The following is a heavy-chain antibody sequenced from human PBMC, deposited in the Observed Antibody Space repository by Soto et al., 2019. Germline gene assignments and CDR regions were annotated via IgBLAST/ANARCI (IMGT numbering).Heavy chain of an antibody. Sequence: WGSLRLSCAASGFAFIDYYMIFIRHSPGKGLEWVSYISSSSSYTNYADSVKGRFTISRDNAKNSLYLQMNSLRAEDTAVYYCARVGRRDGYNSSDYWGQGTLVTVSS. V-gene: IGHV3-11*06. D-gene: IGHD5-12*01. CDR2: ISSSSSYT. CDR1: GFAFIDYY. J-gene: IGHJ4*02. CDR3: ARVGRRDGYNSSDY.